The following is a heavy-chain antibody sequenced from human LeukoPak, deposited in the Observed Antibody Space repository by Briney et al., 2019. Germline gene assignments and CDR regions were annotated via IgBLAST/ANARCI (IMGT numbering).Heavy chain of an antibody. CDR1: GFTVSSNY. CDR3: AKAQGPINLYYYMDV. J-gene: IGHJ6*03. CDR2: IYSGGST. V-gene: IGHV3-53*01. Sequence: PGGSLRLSCAASGFTVSSNYMSWVRQAPGKGLEWVSVIYSGGSTYYADSVKGRFTISRDNSKNTLYLQMNSLRAEDTAVYYCAKAQGPINLYYYMDVWGKGTTVTVSS.